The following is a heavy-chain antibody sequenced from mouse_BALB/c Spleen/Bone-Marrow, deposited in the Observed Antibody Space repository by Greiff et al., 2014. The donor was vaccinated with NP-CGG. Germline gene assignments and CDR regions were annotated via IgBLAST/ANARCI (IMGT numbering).Heavy chain of an antibody. CDR2: IYPGDGDT. CDR1: GYALSSNW. CDR3: ARGDYRYGDFAMDY. D-gene: IGHD2-12*01. J-gene: IGHJ4*01. V-gene: IGHV1-80*01. Sequence: VQLQQSGAELVRPGSSVKISCKASGYALSSNWMNWVKQRPGQGLEWIGQIYPGDGDTNYNGKFQGKATLTADKSSSTAYMQLSSLTSEDSAVYFCARGDYRYGDFAMDYWGQGTSATVSS.